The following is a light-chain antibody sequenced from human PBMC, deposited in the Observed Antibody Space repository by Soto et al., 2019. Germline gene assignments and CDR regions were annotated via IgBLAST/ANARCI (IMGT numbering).Light chain of an antibody. J-gene: IGKJ1*01. Sequence: VMTQSPATLSVSPGASATLSCRASQAISDNLAWYQHNPGQPPRLLIYDASTRATGIPARFSGGGSGTEFTLTIRSLQSEDLAVYYCQQYDNWLTGTVGKGNKVAIK. V-gene: IGKV3-15*01. CDR1: QAISDN. CDR3: QQYDNWLTGT. CDR2: DAS.